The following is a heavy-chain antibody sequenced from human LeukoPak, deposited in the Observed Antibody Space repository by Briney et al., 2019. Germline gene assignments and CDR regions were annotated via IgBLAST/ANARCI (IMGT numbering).Heavy chain of an antibody. CDR2: ISGSGGST. CDR1: GFTFSSYA. D-gene: IGHD2-2*02. Sequence: GGSLRLSCAASGFTFSSYAMSWVRQAPGKGLEWVSAISGSGGSTYYADSVKGRFTISRDNSKNTLYLQMNSLRAEDTAVYYCAKTESPAAIVNRGYFQHWGQGTLVTVSS. CDR3: AKTESPAAIVNRGYFQH. V-gene: IGHV3-23*01. J-gene: IGHJ1*01.